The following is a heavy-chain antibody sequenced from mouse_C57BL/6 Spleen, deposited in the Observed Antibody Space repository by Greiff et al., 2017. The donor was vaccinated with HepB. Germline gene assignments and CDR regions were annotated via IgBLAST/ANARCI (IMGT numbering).Heavy chain of an antibody. CDR1: GYTFTSYW. CDR2: IDPSDSYT. D-gene: IGHD3-2*02. J-gene: IGHJ2*01. CDR3: ARSSLYSSGLDY. V-gene: IGHV1-69*01. Sequence: VQLQQSGAELVMPGASVKLSCKASGYTFTSYWMHWVKQRPGQGLEWIGEIDPSDSYTNYNQKFKGKSTLTVDKSSSTAYMQLSSLTSEDSAVYYGARSSLYSSGLDYWGQGTTLTVSS.